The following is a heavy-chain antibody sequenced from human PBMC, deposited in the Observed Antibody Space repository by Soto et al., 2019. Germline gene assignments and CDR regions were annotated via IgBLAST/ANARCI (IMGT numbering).Heavy chain of an antibody. CDR1: GASISSYD. J-gene: IGHJ4*02. V-gene: IGHV4-59*01. D-gene: IGHD2-15*01. Sequence: SETLSLTCTVSGASISSYDWTWIRQPPGMGLEWIGHIYYSGSTTSGSTDYNASLESRVTISLDTSKNHFSLKLSSVTAADTAVYYCAKNYCSDGSCYGYFDYWGQGTLVNVSS. CDR3: AKNYCSDGSCYGYFDY. CDR2: IYYSGST.